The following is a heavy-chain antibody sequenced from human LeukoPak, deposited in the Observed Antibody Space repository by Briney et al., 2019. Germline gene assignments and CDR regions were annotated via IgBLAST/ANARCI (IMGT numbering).Heavy chain of an antibody. CDR3: ARGLYCSCSTSCYDYGMDV. Sequence: ASVKVSCKASGGTFRSYGLNWVRQAPGQGLEWMGGFIPILGTAKYAQKLQGRVTITADESTSTGYMELSSLRYEDTAVYYCARGLYCSCSTSCYDYGMDVWGQGTTVTVSS. D-gene: IGHD2-15*01. V-gene: IGHV1-69*01. CDR2: FIPILGTA. J-gene: IGHJ6*02. CDR1: GGTFRSYG.